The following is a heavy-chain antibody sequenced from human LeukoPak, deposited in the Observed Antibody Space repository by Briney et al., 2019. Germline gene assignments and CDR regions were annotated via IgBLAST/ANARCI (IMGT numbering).Heavy chain of an antibody. J-gene: IGHJ4*02. Sequence: GGSLRLSCAASGFTFSSYDMNWVRQAPGKGLEWISYISDSGSRIYYADSVKGRFTISRDNAKNSLYLQMNSLRAEDTAVYYCARVRGSYFPVFDYWGQGTLVTVSS. CDR3: ARVRGSYFPVFDY. CDR2: ISDSGSRI. D-gene: IGHD1-26*01. CDR1: GFTFSSYD. V-gene: IGHV3-48*03.